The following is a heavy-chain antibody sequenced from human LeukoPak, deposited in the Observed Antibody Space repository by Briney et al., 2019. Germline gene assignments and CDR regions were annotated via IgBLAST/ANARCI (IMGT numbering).Heavy chain of an antibody. V-gene: IGHV4-34*01. D-gene: IGHD3-3*01. J-gene: IGHJ4*02. CDR1: GGSFSGYY. Sequence: SETLSLTCAVYGGSFSGYYWSWIRQPPGKGLEWIGEINHSGSTNYNPSPKSRVTISVDTSKNQFSLKLSSVTAADTAVYYCARGRVEDDFWSGYSLYFDYWGQGTLVTVSS. CDR3: ARGRVEDDFWSGYSLYFDY. CDR2: INHSGST.